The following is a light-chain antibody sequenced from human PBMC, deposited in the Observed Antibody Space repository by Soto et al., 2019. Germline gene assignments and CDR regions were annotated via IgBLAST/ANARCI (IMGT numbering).Light chain of an antibody. Sequence: QSVLTQPASVSGSPGQSITIPCTGSNSDVGSFDLVSWFQQYPGKAPKLILYEVSKRPLGVSNRFSGSKSGYTASLTISGLQAEDEGDYYCCSYADTTSLFVFGTGTKVTVL. J-gene: IGLJ1*01. CDR1: NSDVGSFDL. CDR3: CSYADTTSLFV. V-gene: IGLV2-23*02. CDR2: EVS.